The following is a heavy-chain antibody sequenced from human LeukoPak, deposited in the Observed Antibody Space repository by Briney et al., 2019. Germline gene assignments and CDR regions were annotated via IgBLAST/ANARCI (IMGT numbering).Heavy chain of an antibody. CDR3: ATGSSSGSYGRLDY. D-gene: IGHD6-19*01. CDR2: ISSSSSYI. V-gene: IGHV3-21*01. J-gene: IGHJ4*02. CDR1: GFTFSSYS. Sequence: GGSLRLSCAASGFTFSSYSMNWVRQAPGKGLEWVSSISSSSSYIYYADSVKGRLTISRDNAKNSLYLQLNSLRAEDTAVYYCATGSSSGSYGRLDYWGQGTLVTVSS.